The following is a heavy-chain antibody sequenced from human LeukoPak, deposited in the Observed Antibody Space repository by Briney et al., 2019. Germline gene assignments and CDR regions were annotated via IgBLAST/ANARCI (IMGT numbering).Heavy chain of an antibody. D-gene: IGHD1-26*01. J-gene: IGHJ4*02. V-gene: IGHV4-39*01. CDR2: MYYTGST. CDR3: ARLVDVVGATS. CDR1: GDSISSSGYY. Sequence: SGTLSLTCTVSGDSISSSGYYWGWIRQPPGKGLEWIGSMYYTGSTYYNPSLKSRVTISVDTSKNEFSLKLSSVTAADTAVYYCARLVDVVGATSWGQGTLVTVSS.